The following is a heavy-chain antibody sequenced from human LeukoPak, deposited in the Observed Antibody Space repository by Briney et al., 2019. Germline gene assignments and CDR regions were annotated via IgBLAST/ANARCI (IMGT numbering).Heavy chain of an antibody. D-gene: IGHD3-10*02. CDR2: ISSSSSTI. CDR1: GFTFSSYE. Sequence: GGSLRLSCAASGFTFSSYEMNWVPQATGKGLEWVSYISSSSSTIYYADSVKGRFTISRDNAKNSLSLQMNSLRAEHTAVYYCAELGITMIGGVWGKGTTVTISS. J-gene: IGHJ6*04. CDR3: AELGITMIGGV. V-gene: IGHV3-48*03.